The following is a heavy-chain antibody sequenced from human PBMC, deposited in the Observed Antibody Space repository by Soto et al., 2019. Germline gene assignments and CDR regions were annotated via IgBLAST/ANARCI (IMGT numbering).Heavy chain of an antibody. CDR2: INLGNGNT. CDR3: ARGKGMEENYYYYGMDV. Sequence: GASVKVSCKASGYNFIYYPLHWVRQAPGQRLEWMGWINLGNGNTDYSQKFQGRVAITRDASASTGYMELSSLRSEDTAVYYCARGKGMEENYYYYGMDVWGQGTTVTVSS. CDR1: GYNFIYYP. J-gene: IGHJ6*02. D-gene: IGHD1-1*01. V-gene: IGHV1-3*01.